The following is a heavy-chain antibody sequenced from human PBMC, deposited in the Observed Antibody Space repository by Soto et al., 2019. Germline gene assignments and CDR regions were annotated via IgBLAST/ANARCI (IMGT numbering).Heavy chain of an antibody. J-gene: IGHJ6*02. Sequence: QVQLQESGPGLVKPSQTLSLTCTVSGGSISSGGYYWSWIRQHPGKGLAWIGYIYYSGSTYYNPSVRSRVTISVDTSKNQFALKVSSVTAADTAVYYCARDGGTTGGGYGMDVWGQGTTVTVSS. V-gene: IGHV4-31*03. CDR2: IYYSGST. CDR3: ARDGGTTGGGYGMDV. D-gene: IGHD1-7*01. CDR1: GGSISSGGYY.